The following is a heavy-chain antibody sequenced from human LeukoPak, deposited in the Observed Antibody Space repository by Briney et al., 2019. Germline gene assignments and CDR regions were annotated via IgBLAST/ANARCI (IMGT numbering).Heavy chain of an antibody. CDR3: ARGGAQYSSSWSRGNFDY. V-gene: IGHV4-34*01. D-gene: IGHD6-13*01. J-gene: IGHJ4*02. CDR2: INHSGST. Sequence: SETLSLTCAVYGGSFSGYYWSWIRQPPGKGLEWIGEINHSGSTNYNPSLKSRVTISVDTSKNQFSLKLSSATAADTAVYYCARGGAQYSSSWSRGNFDYWGQGTLVTVSS. CDR1: GGSFSGYY.